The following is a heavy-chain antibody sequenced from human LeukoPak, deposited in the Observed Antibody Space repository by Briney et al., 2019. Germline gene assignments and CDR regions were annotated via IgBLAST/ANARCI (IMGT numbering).Heavy chain of an antibody. Sequence: GGSLRLSCAASGFTFSSYAMSWVRQAPGKGLEWVAVISGSGGTTYYADSVKGRFTISRDNSRNTVHLQMSSLRAEDTAAYYCAKDGGRWAFDIWGQGTMVTVSS. CDR2: ISGSGGTT. V-gene: IGHV3-23*01. J-gene: IGHJ3*02. D-gene: IGHD3-10*01. CDR3: AKDGGRWAFDI. CDR1: GFTFSSYA.